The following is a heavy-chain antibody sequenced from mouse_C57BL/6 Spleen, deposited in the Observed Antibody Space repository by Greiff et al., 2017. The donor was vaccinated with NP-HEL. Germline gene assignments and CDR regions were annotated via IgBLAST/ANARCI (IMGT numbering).Heavy chain of an antibody. CDR1: GFTFSSYG. CDR2: ISSGGSYT. CDR3: ARFDYDGNY. D-gene: IGHD2-4*01. Sequence: EVMLVESGGDLVKPGGSLKLSCAASGFTFSSYGMSWVRQTPDKRLEWVATISSGGSYTYYPDSVKGRFTISRDNAKNTLYLQMSSLKSEDTAMYYCARFDYDGNYWGQGTTLTVSS. V-gene: IGHV5-6*01. J-gene: IGHJ2*01.